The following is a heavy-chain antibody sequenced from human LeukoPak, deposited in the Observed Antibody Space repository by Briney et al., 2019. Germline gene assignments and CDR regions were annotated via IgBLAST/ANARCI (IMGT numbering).Heavy chain of an antibody. J-gene: IGHJ5*02. D-gene: IGHD3-9*01. V-gene: IGHV4-30-4*01. CDR2: IYYSGST. CDR1: GGSISSGDYY. CDR3: ARVNYDILTGNWFDP. Sequence: PSETLSLTCTVSGGSISSGDYYWSWIRQPPGKGLEWIGYIYYSGSTYYNPSLKSRVTISVDTSKNQFSLKLSSVTAADTAVYYCARVNYDILTGNWFDPWGQGTLVTVSS.